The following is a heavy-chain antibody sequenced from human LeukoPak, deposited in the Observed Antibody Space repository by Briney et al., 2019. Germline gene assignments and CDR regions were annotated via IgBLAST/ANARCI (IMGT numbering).Heavy chain of an antibody. Sequence: GGSLRLSCAASGFTFSSYEMNWVRQAPGEGLEWVSYISSSGSTIYYADSVKGRFTISRDNAKNSLYLQMNSLRAEDTAVYYCARDGGNGDYFYWGQGTLVTVSS. D-gene: IGHD4-17*01. V-gene: IGHV3-48*03. CDR1: GFTFSSYE. J-gene: IGHJ4*02. CDR3: ARDGGNGDYFY. CDR2: ISSSGSTI.